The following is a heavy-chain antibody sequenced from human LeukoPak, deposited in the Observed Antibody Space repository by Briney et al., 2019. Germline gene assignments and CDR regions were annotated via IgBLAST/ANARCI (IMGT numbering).Heavy chain of an antibody. D-gene: IGHD2/OR15-2a*01. V-gene: IGHV4-59*08. CDR3: ARQAAGFYESTAFFAFDI. Sequence: PSETLSLTCAVSGGSISPYFWSRIRQPPGKGLEWIGYIHHSGATNYSPSLKSRVTMSVDTSNNQLSLRLSSVSAADTALYFCARQAAGFYESTAFFAFDIWGLGTLVTVSS. J-gene: IGHJ3*02. CDR2: IHHSGAT. CDR1: GGSISPYF.